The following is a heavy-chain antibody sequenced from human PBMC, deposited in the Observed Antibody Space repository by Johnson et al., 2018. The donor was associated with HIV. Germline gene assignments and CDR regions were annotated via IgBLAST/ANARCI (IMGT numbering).Heavy chain of an antibody. CDR1: GITVSSNY. CDR2: LNSGGGT. D-gene: IGHD5-24*01. J-gene: IGHJ3*02. CDR3: ARGCRDGYTCDVFDI. Sequence: QLVESGGGLVQPGGSLRLSCAASGITVSSNYMTWVRQGPGKGLEWVSVLNSGGGTYYADSVQGRFTISRDNSKNTLYLQMTSLRAEDTAVYYCARGCRDGYTCDVFDIWGQGTTVTVSS. V-gene: IGHV3-66*01.